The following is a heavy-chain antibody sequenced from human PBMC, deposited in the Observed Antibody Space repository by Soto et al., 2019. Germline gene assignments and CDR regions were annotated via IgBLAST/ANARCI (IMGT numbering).Heavy chain of an antibody. CDR1: GGTFSSYA. CDR3: AKRQYYYGSGSYYNLGGNYYYGMDV. J-gene: IGHJ6*02. CDR2: IIPIFGTA. V-gene: IGHV1-69*13. Sequence: RASVKVSCKASGGTFSSYAISWVRQAPGQGLEWMGGIIPIFGTANYAQKFQGRVTITADESTSTAYMELSSLRSEDTAVYYCAKRQYYYGSGSYYNLGGNYYYGMDVWGQGTTVTVSS. D-gene: IGHD3-10*01.